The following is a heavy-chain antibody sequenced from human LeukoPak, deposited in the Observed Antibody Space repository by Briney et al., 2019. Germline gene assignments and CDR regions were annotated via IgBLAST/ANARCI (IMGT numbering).Heavy chain of an antibody. D-gene: IGHD3-22*01. CDR1: GGTFSSYA. CDR3: ARGPAPTYYYDSSGYYYDY. Sequence: ASVKVSCKASGGTFSSYAISWVRQAPGQGLEWMGRIIPILGIANYAQKFQGRVTITADKSTSTAYMELSSLRSEDTAVYYCARGPAPTYYYDSSGYYYDYWGQGTLVTVSS. CDR2: IIPILGIA. J-gene: IGHJ4*02. V-gene: IGHV1-69*04.